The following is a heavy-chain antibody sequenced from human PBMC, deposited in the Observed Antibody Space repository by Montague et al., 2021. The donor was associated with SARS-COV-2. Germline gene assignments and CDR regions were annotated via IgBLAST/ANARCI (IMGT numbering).Heavy chain of an antibody. CDR1: GGSFSGYY. CDR2: INHSGST. CDR3: ASFPSGYYDSSGYHI. V-gene: IGHV4-34*01. D-gene: IGHD3-22*01. Sequence: SETLSLTCAVYGGSFSGYYWSWIRQPPGKGLEWIGEINHSGSTNYNPSLKSRVTISVDTSENQFSLKLSSVTAAGTAVYYCASFPSGYYDSSGYHIWGQGTLVTVSS. J-gene: IGHJ4*02.